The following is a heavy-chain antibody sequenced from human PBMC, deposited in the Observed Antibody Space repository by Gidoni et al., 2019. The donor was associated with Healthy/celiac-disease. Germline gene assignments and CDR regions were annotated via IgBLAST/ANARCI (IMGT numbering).Heavy chain of an antibody. CDR2: INHSGST. V-gene: IGHV4-34*01. CDR1: GGSFSGNY. Sequence: QVQLQQWGAGRLKPSETLSPTCAVYGGSFSGNYWSWIRQPPGKGLEWIGEINHSGSTNYNPAIKSRVTISVDTSKNQFSLKLSSVTAADTAVYYCARGPRRDGYSFDYWGQGTLVTVSS. J-gene: IGHJ4*02. CDR3: ARGPRRDGYSFDY. D-gene: IGHD4-4*01.